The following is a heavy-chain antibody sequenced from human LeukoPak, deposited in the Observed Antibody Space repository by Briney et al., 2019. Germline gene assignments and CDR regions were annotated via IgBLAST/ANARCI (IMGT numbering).Heavy chain of an antibody. CDR2: IYTSGST. V-gene: IGHV4-61*02. CDR3: ARDRKPRYYFDY. D-gene: IGHD1-14*01. J-gene: IGHJ4*02. Sequence: PSQTLSLTCTVYGGSISSISYYWSWIRQPAGKGLEWIGRIYTSGSTNYNPSLKSRVTISVDTPKNQFSLKLSSVTAADTAVYYCARDRKPRYYFDYWGQGTLVTVSS. CDR1: GGSISSISYY.